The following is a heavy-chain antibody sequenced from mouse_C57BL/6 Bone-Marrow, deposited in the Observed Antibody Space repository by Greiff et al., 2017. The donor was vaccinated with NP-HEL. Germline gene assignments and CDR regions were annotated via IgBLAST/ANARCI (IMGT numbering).Heavy chain of an antibody. Sequence: EVQLQQSGPELVKPGASVKISCKASGYTFTDYYMNWVKQSHGKSLEWIGDINPNNGGTSYNQKFKGKATLTVDKSSSTAYMELRSLTSEDSAVYYCERDWDTTVVARYYFDYWGQGTTLTVSS. CDR3: ERDWDTTVVARYYFDY. CDR2: INPNNGGT. D-gene: IGHD1-1*01. J-gene: IGHJ2*01. V-gene: IGHV1-26*01. CDR1: GYTFTDYY.